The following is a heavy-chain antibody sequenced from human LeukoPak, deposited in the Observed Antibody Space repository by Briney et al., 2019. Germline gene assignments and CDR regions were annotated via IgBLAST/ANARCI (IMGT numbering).Heavy chain of an antibody. V-gene: IGHV4-30-4*01. CDR2: IYYSGST. D-gene: IGHD6-19*01. Sequence: SETLSLTCTVSGGSISSGDYYWSWIRQPPGKGLEWIGYIYYSGSTYYNPSLKSRVTISVDTSKNQFSLKLSSVTAADTAVYYCAREASGGGWYGRFDPWGQGTLVTVSS. J-gene: IGHJ5*02. CDR3: AREASGGGWYGRFDP. CDR1: GGSISSGDYY.